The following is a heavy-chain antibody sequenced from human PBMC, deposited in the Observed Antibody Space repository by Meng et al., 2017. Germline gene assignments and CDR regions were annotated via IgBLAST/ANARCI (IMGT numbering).Heavy chain of an antibody. CDR2: IYHSGST. CDR1: GYSISSGYY. Sequence: SETLSLTCTVSGYSISSGYYWGWLRQPPGKGLEWIGSIYHSGSTYYNPSLKSRVTISVDTSKNQFSLRLSTVTAADTAVYYCARDLEDVDTAMVCWFDPWGQGTLVTVSS. J-gene: IGHJ5*02. CDR3: ARDLEDVDTAMVCWFDP. V-gene: IGHV4-38-2*02. D-gene: IGHD5-18*01.